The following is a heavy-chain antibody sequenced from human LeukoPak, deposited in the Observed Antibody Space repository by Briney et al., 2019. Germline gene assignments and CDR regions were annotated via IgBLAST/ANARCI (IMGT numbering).Heavy chain of an antibody. CDR3: ARIWHSSSSGGYYYYYYMDV. D-gene: IGHD6-6*01. V-gene: IGHV4-4*07. CDR2: IYTSGST. CDR1: GGSISSYY. J-gene: IGHJ6*03. Sequence: PSETLSLTCTVSGGSISSYYWSWIRQPAGKGLEWIGRIYTSGSTNYNPSLKSRVTMSVDTSKNQFSLKLSSVTAADTAVYYCARIWHSSSSGGYYYYYYMDVWGKGTTVTVSS.